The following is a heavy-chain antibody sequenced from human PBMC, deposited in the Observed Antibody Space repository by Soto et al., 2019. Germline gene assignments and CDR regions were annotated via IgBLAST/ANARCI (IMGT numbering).Heavy chain of an antibody. V-gene: IGHV3-33*08. Sequence: PGGSLRLSCADSGLSFSSYGMHWVRQAPGKGLEWVAVIWYDGSNKYYADSVKGRFTISRDNSKNTLYLQMNSLRAEDTAVYYCARDIEMATIRNWFDPWGQGTLVTVSS. CDR1: GLSFSSYG. J-gene: IGHJ5*02. CDR2: IWYDGSNK. D-gene: IGHD5-12*01. CDR3: ARDIEMATIRNWFDP.